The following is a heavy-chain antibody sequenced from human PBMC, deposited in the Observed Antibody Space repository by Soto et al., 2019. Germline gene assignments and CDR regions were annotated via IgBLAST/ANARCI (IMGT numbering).Heavy chain of an antibody. J-gene: IGHJ5*02. D-gene: IGHD6-13*01. CDR1: GGSISSSSYY. Sequence: LSLTCTVSGGSISSSSYYWGWIRQPPGKGLEWIGSIYYSGSTYYNPSLKSRVTISVDTSKNQFSLKLSSVTAADTAVYYCARHEFFEQLVLSWFDPWGQGTLVTVSS. CDR3: ARHEFFEQLVLSWFDP. V-gene: IGHV4-39*01. CDR2: IYYSGST.